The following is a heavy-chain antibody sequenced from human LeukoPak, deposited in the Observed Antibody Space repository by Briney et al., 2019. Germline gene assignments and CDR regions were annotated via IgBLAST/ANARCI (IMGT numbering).Heavy chain of an antibody. CDR3: ARTFVVYCSGGSCSSASHFDY. J-gene: IGHJ4*02. Sequence: ASVKVSCKASGYTFTGYYMHWVRQAPGQGLEWMGWINPNSGDTNYAQKFQGRVTMTRDTSISTAYMELSRLRSDASAVYYCARTFVVYCSGGSCSSASHFDYWGQGTLVTVSS. CDR1: GYTFTGYY. V-gene: IGHV1-2*02. CDR2: INPNSGDT. D-gene: IGHD2-15*01.